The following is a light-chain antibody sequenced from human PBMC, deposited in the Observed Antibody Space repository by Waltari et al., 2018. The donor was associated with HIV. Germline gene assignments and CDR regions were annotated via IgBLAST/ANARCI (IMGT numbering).Light chain of an antibody. CDR2: GAS. J-gene: IGKJ5*01. CDR1: QSVSSSY. V-gene: IGKV3-20*01. CDR3: QQYGTS. Sequence: EIVLTQSPGTLSLSPGERATLSCSASQSVSSSYLAWYQQKPGQAPRLLSFGASSRATGIPDRVSGSGSVTDFTLTISRLEPEDFAVYYCQQYGTSFGQGTRLEIK.